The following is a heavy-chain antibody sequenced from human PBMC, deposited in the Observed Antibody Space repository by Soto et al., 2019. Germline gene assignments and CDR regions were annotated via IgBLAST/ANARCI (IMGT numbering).Heavy chain of an antibody. CDR1: GYTFTSYD. V-gene: IGHV1-8*01. CDR2: MNPNSGNT. CDR3: ARVSSGILDTYYYYMDV. Sequence: ASVKVSCKASGYTFTSYDINWVRQATGQGLEWMGWMNPNSGNTGYAQKFQGRVTMTRNTSISTAYMELSSLRSEDTAVYYCARVSSGILDTYYYYMDVWGKGTTVTVPS. D-gene: IGHD3-3*01. J-gene: IGHJ6*03.